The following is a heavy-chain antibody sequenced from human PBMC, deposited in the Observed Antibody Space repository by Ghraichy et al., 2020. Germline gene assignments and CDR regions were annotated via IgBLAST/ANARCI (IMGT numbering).Heavy chain of an antibody. J-gene: IGHJ3*01. V-gene: IGHV4-61*02. CDR3: ARNQWLADDAFDY. Sequence: SCTVSGGSISSGPYYWSWIRQPAGKGLEWMGRIHSSGNTNYNPSLQSRVSISVDTSKNQFSLRLTSVTAADTAVYYCARNQWLADDAFDYWGQGTKVTVSS. D-gene: IGHD6-19*01. CDR2: IHSSGNT. CDR1: GGSISSGPYY.